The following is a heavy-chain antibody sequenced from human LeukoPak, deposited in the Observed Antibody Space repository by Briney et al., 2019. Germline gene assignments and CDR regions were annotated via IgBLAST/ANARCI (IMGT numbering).Heavy chain of an antibody. V-gene: IGHV1-69*13. CDR1: GGTFSSYA. Sequence: SVKVSCKASGGTFSSYAISWVRQAPGQGLEWMGGIIPIFGTANYAQKFQGRVTITADESTSTAYMELSRLRSDDTAVYYCARPLGSQGSYPLYNYWGQGTLVTVSS. D-gene: IGHD3-16*01. J-gene: IGHJ4*02. CDR2: IIPIFGTA. CDR3: ARPLGSQGSYPLYNY.